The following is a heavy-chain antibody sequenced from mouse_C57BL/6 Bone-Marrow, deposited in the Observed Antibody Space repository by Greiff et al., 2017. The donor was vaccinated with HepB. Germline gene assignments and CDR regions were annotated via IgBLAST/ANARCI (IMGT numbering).Heavy chain of an antibody. CDR1: GYAFSSYW. CDR3: AGALGNSWFAY. Sequence: VQLVESGAELVKPGASVKISCKASGYAFSSYWMNWVKQRPGKGLEWIGQIYPGDGDTNYNGKFKGKAKLTADKSSSTAYMQLSSLTSEDSAVYVCAGALGNSWFAYWGQGTLVTVSA. J-gene: IGHJ3*01. D-gene: IGHD2-1*01. CDR2: IYPGDGDT. V-gene: IGHV1-80*01.